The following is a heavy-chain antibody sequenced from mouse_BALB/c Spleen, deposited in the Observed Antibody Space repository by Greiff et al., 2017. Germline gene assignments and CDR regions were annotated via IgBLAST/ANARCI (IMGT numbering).Heavy chain of an antibody. Sequence: EVQRVESGGGLVQPGGSRKLSCAASGFTFSSFGMHWVRQAPEKGLEWVAYISSGSSTIYYADTVKGRFTISRDNPKNTLFLQMTSLRSEDTAMYYCASITTATAYWGQGTLVTVSA. CDR1: GFTFSSFG. D-gene: IGHD1-2*01. CDR2: ISSGSSTI. J-gene: IGHJ3*01. V-gene: IGHV5-17*02. CDR3: ASITTATAY.